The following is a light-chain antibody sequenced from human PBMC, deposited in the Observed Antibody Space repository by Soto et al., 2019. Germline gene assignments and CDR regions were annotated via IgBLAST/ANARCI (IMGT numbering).Light chain of an antibody. V-gene: IGLV1-40*01. Sequence: QSALTQPPSVSGAPGQMVTISCTGSSSNIGAGYDVHWYQQVPGTAPKLLIFGNINRPSGVPDRFSGSKSGTSASLAITGLQAEDEADYYCQSYDSSLSGSRIFGGGTKVTVL. CDR3: QSYDSSLSGSRI. CDR2: GNI. J-gene: IGLJ2*01. CDR1: SSNIGAGYD.